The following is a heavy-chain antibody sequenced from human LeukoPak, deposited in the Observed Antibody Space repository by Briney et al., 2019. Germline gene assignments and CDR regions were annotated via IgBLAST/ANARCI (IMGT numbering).Heavy chain of an antibody. Sequence: GGSLRLSCAASGFTVGSNTMGWVRQAPGKGLEWVSIIYSGGSTSYADSVKGRFTISRDNSKNTLYLQMNSLRTEDTAVYYSARGGSYFDISGYYFYWGQGTLVTVSS. CDR1: GFTVGSNT. V-gene: IGHV3-66*01. CDR2: IYSGGST. CDR3: ARGGSYFDISGYYFY. D-gene: IGHD3-22*01. J-gene: IGHJ4*02.